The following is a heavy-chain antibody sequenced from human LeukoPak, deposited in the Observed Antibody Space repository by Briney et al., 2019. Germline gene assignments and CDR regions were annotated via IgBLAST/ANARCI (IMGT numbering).Heavy chain of an antibody. CDR1: GFTFSGSV. J-gene: IGHJ6*02. CDR2: IRTKANSYAT. CDR3: SRPCPSCYYGMDV. Sequence: SGGSLRLSCAASGFTFSGSVMNWVRQASGKGLEWVGRIRTKANSYATLYVASVKGRFTISRDDSKNTAYLQMNSLKTEDTAVYYCSRPCPSCYYGMDVWGQGTTVTVSS. D-gene: IGHD2-2*01. V-gene: IGHV3-73*01.